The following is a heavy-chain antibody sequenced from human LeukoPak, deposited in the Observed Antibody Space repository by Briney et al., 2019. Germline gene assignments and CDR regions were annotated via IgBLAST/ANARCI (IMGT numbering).Heavy chain of an antibody. J-gene: IGHJ6*02. D-gene: IGHD3-3*01. V-gene: IGHV3-23*01. CDR2: ISGSGGYT. CDR1: GFTFSGYA. CDR3: ARDYDFWSGYLGYYYGMDV. Sequence: AGGSLRLSCVASGFTFSGYAMSWVRQAPGKGLEWVSAISGSGGYTYYADSVKGRFTISRDNSKNTLYLQMNSLRAEDTAVYYCARDYDFWSGYLGYYYGMDVWGQGTTVTVSS.